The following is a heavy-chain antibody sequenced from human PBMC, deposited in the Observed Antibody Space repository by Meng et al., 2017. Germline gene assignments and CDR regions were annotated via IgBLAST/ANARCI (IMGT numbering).Heavy chain of an antibody. CDR2: INPKSGDT. CDR3: ARDEDISAAGKLFGDY. J-gene: IGHJ4*02. V-gene: IGHV1-2*06. CDR1: GYTFPDYW. Sequence: GESLKISCKASGYTFPDYWLHWVRRAPGQGLEWMGRINPKSGDTHYAQRFQGRVTMTGDTSISTAYMELSGLRSDDTAMYYCARDEDISAAGKLFGDYWGQRTLVTVSS. D-gene: IGHD6-13*01.